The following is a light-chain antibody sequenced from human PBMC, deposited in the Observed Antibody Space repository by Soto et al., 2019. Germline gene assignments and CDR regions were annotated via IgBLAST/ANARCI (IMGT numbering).Light chain of an antibody. CDR3: QQRSNWPPEVT. CDR1: QSVTNY. V-gene: IGKV3-11*01. Sequence: EIVVTQSPGTLSLSLGERATLSCRASQSVTNYLAWYQQKPGQAPRLLIYDASNRATGIPARFSGSGSGTDFTLTISSLEPEDFAVYYCQQRSNWPPEVTFGGGTKVEIK. J-gene: IGKJ4*01. CDR2: DAS.